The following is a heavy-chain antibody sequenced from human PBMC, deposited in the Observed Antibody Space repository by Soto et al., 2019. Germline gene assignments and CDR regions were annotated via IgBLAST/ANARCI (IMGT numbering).Heavy chain of an antibody. CDR2: ITGSGAST. D-gene: IGHD4-17*01. J-gene: IGHJ2*01. Sequence: EVQLLESGGGLVQPGGSLRLSCAASGFTFSTYGMNWVRQAPGKGLEWVSGITGSGASTYYADSVKGRFTISRDNSKNTLYLQMNSLRAKDTAVYYCAKAEYYGGNWYFDLWGRGTLVTVSS. CDR1: GFTFSTYG. V-gene: IGHV3-23*01. CDR3: AKAEYYGGNWYFDL.